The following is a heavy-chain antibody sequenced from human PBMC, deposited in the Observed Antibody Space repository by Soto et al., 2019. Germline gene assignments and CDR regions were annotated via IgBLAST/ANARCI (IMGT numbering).Heavy chain of an antibody. V-gene: IGHV3-23*01. J-gene: IGHJ5*02. Sequence: GGSLRLSCVASGFTFSNYAMSWVRQAPGKGLEWVSSISYSGDTRYYADSVKGRFTISRDNSKNTMYLQINSPRAEDTAVYSCAKDIRGEASWGQGTLVTVSS. CDR1: GFTFSNYA. D-gene: IGHD2-21*01. CDR2: ISYSGDTR. CDR3: AKDIRGEAS.